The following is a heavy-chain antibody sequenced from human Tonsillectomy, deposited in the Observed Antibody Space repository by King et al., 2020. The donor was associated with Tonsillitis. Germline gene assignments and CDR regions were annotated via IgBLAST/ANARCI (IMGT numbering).Heavy chain of an antibody. CDR3: ARHRTRDYYYYGMDV. D-gene: IGHD1-7*01. Sequence: VQLVESGGGLVQPGGSLRLSCAASGFPFRNYYMSWVRQAPGKGLEWVANIKQDGSEKYYVDSVKGRFTISRDNAKNSLYLQMNSLRAEDTAVYYCARHRTRDYYYYGMDVWGQGTTVTVSS. CDR1: GFPFRNYY. V-gene: IGHV3-7*01. CDR2: IKQDGSEK. J-gene: IGHJ6*02.